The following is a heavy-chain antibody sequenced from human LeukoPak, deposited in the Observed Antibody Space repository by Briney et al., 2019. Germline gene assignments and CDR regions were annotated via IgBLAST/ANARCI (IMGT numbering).Heavy chain of an antibody. Sequence: GGSLRLSCAASGFTFSSYWMHWVRQAPGKGLVWVSRINRDGSSTSYADSVKGLFTISRNNAKNTLYLQMNSLRADDTAVYYGARIKINKRLWKYYFDYWGQGTLVTVSS. CDR3: ARIKINKRLWKYYFDY. CDR1: GFTFSSYW. J-gene: IGHJ4*02. D-gene: IGHD5-18*01. V-gene: IGHV3-74*01. CDR2: INRDGSST.